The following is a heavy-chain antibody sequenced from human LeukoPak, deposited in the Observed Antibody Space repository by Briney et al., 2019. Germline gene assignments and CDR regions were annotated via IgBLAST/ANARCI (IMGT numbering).Heavy chain of an antibody. D-gene: IGHD3-22*01. V-gene: IGHV1-2*02. J-gene: IGHJ4*02. CDR1: GYTFTDYY. CDR3: ARASYYYDSSGYPGYYFDY. CDR2: INPNSGGT. Sequence: ASVKLTCKASGYTFTDYYMHWMRQPPGQGLEWMGWINPNSGGTNYAQKFQGRVTMTRDTSISTAYMELSRLRSDDTAVYYRARASYYYDSSGYPGYYFDYWGQGTLVTVSS.